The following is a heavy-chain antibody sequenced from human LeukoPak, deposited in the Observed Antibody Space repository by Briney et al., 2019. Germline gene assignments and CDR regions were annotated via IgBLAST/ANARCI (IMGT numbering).Heavy chain of an antibody. CDR3: ARDKDEYSTAGAMDV. V-gene: IGHV3-21*01. J-gene: IGHJ6*03. Sequence: GGSLRLSCAASGFTFSSYGTRWVRQAPGKGLEWVSSISSSSSYIYYADSVKGRFTISRDNVKNSLYLQMNSLRAEDTAVYYCARDKDEYSTAGAMDVWGKGTTVTVSS. CDR2: ISSSSSYI. D-gene: IGHD6-6*01. CDR1: GFTFSSYG.